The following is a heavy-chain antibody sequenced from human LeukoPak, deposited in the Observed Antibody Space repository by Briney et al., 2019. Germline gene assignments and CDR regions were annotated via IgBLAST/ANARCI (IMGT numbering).Heavy chain of an antibody. J-gene: IGHJ3*01. V-gene: IGHV4-38-2*02. CDR2: IFHDGTT. D-gene: IGHD4-17*01. CDR1: NYFITTAYY. Sequence: PSETLSLTCSVSNYFITTAYYWGWIRQPPGKGLEWIGSIFHDGTTYYNPSLKSRVTISLDSSKNQFSLKLGSVTAADTALYYCARKFGVAYYGDPRGSFDVWSQGTMVTVSS. CDR3: ARKFGVAYYGDPRGSFDV.